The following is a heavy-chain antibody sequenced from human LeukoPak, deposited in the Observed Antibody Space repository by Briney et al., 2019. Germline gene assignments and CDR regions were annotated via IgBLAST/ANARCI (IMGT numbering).Heavy chain of an antibody. V-gene: IGHV1-24*01. CDR2: FDPEDGET. J-gene: IGHJ1*01. D-gene: IGHD6-13*01. CDR3: ATDRSAGQLEQLVPTANFQH. CDR1: GYTLTELS. Sequence: GASVKVSCNVSGYTLTELSMHWVRQAPGKGLEWMGGFDPEDGETIYAQKFQGRVTMTEDTSTDTAYMELSSLRSEDTAVYYCATDRSAGQLEQLVPTANFQHWGQDTLVTVSS.